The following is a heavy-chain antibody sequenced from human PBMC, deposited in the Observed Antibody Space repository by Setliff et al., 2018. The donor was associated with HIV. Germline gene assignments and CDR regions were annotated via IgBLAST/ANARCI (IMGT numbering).Heavy chain of an antibody. J-gene: IGHJ6*03. V-gene: IGHV1-8*03. CDR1: GYTFTSYD. D-gene: IGHD4-4*01. Sequence: ASVKVSCKASGYTFTSYDINWVRQATGQGLEWMGWMNPNSGNTGYAQKFQGRVTITRDTSISTAYMELSSLRSEDKAVYYCARGRRYLTTVTTSYFYYMDVWGKGTTVTVSS. CDR2: MNPNSGNT. CDR3: ARGRRYLTTVTTSYFYYMDV.